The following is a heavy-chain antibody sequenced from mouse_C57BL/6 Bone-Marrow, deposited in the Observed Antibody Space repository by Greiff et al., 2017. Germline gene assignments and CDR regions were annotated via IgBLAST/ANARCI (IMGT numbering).Heavy chain of an antibody. CDR3: ASFYYYGSSWYFDV. CDR2: ISSGGCYT. V-gene: IGHV5-6*01. CDR1: GFTFSSYG. D-gene: IGHD1-1*01. J-gene: IGHJ1*03. Sequence: EVKLMESGGDLVKPGGSLKLSCAASGFTFSSYGMSWVRQTPDKRLEWVATISSGGCYTYYPDSVKGRFTISRDNAKNTLYLQMSSLKSEDTAMYYCASFYYYGSSWYFDVWGTGTTVTVSS.